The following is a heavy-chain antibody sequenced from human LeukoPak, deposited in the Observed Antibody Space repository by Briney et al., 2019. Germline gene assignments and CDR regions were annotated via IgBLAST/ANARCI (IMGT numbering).Heavy chain of an antibody. J-gene: IGHJ6*03. V-gene: IGHV4-59*01. CDR2: IYYSRST. CDR1: GGSISSYY. D-gene: IGHD3-3*01. Sequence: SETLSLTCTVSGGSISSYYWSWIRQPPGKGLEWIGYIYYSRSTNYNPSLKSRVTISVDTSKNQFSLKLSSVTAADTAVCYCARGSYYDFWSGYGKGSDYYYYMDVWGKGTTVTVSS. CDR3: ARGSYYDFWSGYGKGSDYYYYMDV.